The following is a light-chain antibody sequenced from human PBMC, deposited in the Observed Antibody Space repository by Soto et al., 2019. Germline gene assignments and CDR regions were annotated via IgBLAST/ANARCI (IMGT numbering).Light chain of an antibody. CDR2: TAS. CDR3: QQRSDWRYT. CDR1: QSVGTY. J-gene: IGKJ2*01. Sequence: EIVLTQSPATLSLSPGESATLSCRASQSVGTYLAWYQQKPGQTPRLIIYTASNRDTGIPARFSGSGSGTDFTLTISSLEPEDFAVYYCQQRSDWRYTFGQGTKLDIK. V-gene: IGKV3-11*01.